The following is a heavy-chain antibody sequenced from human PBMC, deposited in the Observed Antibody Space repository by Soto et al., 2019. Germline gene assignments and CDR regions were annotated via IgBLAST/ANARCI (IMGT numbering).Heavy chain of an antibody. D-gene: IGHD3-3*01. Sequence: EVQLVESGGGLVQPGGSLRLSCAASGFTFSSYSMNWVRQAPGKGLEWVSYISSSSSTIYYADSVKGRFTISRDNAKNSLYLQMNSLRDEDTAVYYCARSRPYYAFWSGYYTESGWFDPWGQGTLVTVSS. CDR2: ISSSSSTI. CDR1: GFTFSSYS. V-gene: IGHV3-48*02. CDR3: ARSRPYYAFWSGYYTESGWFDP. J-gene: IGHJ5*02.